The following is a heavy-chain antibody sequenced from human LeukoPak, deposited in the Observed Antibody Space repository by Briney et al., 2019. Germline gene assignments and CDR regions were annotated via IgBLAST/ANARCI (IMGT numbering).Heavy chain of an antibody. V-gene: IGHV3-21*01. Sequence: GGSLRLSCAASGFTFSSYSMDWVRQAPGKGLEWVSSISSSSSYIHYADSVKGRFTISRDNAKNSLYLQMNSLRAEATAVYYCARDPPSYYYDSSGRGYYFDYWGQGTLVTVSS. CDR1: GFTFSSYS. D-gene: IGHD3-22*01. J-gene: IGHJ4*02. CDR3: ARDPPSYYYDSSGRGYYFDY. CDR2: ISSSSSYI.